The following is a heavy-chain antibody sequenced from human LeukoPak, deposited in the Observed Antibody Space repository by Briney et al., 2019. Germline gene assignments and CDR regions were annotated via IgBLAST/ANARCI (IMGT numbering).Heavy chain of an antibody. J-gene: IGHJ4*02. CDR1: GFTFSSYA. D-gene: IGHD6-13*01. V-gene: IGHV3-23*01. CDR2: ISGSGGST. CDR3: AKGGGYSSSWLGLYFDY. Sequence: GGSLRLSCAASGFTFSSYAMSWVRQAPGKGLEWVSAISGSGGSTYYADSVKGRFTISRDNSKNTLYLQMNSLSAEDTAVYYCAKGGGYSSSWLGLYFDYWGQGTLVTVSS.